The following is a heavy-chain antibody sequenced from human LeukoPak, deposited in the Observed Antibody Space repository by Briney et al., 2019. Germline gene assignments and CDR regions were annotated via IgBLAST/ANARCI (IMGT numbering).Heavy chain of an antibody. CDR3: ARDRSFIVVVPAAIGSPGPYYYYGMDV. CDR1: GYTFTGYY. J-gene: IGHJ6*02. D-gene: IGHD2-2*01. V-gene: IGHV1-2*02. CDR2: INPNSGGT. Sequence: GASVKVSCKASGYTFTGYYMHWVRQAPGQGLEWMGWINPNSGGTNYAQKFQGRVTMTRDTSISTAYMELSRLRSDDTAVYYCARDRSFIVVVPAAIGSPGPYYYYGMDVWGQGTTVIVSS.